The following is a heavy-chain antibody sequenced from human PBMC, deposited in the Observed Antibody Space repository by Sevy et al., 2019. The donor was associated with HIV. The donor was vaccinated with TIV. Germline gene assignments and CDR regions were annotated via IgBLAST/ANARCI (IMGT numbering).Heavy chain of an antibody. J-gene: IGHJ6*02. CDR3: SRLSWGNGMDV. V-gene: IGHV3-13*04. CDR1: GFTFSTYD. D-gene: IGHD7-27*01. CDR2: IGSIGDT. Sequence: GGSLRLSCVASGFTFSTYDMHWVRQSPGKGLEWVSTIGSIGDTYYGGSVKGRFTISRDNAKSSLYLQMSSLRAGDTAIYYCSRLSWGNGMDVWGQGTAVTVSS.